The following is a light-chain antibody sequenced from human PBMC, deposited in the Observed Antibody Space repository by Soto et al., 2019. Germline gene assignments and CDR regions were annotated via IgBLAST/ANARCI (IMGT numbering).Light chain of an antibody. V-gene: IGKV1-12*01. J-gene: IGKJ2*01. CDR3: QQAHNFPYT. CDR2: SAS. CDR1: QYIATF. Sequence: DIQMTQSPSSLSASVGDRVTITCRASQYIATFLAWYQQKPGKAPKPLIYSASSLQSGVPSRFSGGGSGTDFTLTISSLQPEDSATYFCQQAHNFPYTFGQGTKLEIQ.